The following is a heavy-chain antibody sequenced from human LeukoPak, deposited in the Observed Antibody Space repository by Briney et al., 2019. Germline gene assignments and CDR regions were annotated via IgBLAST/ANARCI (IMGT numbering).Heavy chain of an antibody. CDR2: ISGTGDTT. CDR1: GFTFSSYA. CDR3: AKGCNSISCTLIDQ. J-gene: IGHJ4*02. V-gene: IGHV3-23*01. D-gene: IGHD2/OR15-2a*01. Sequence: GGSLRLSCAAPGFTFSSYAMSWVRQAPGEGLEWVSTISGTGDTTYYADSMKGRFTISRDNSKNTLFLQMNSLRAEDTAVYYCAKGCNSISCTLIDQWGQGTLVTVSS.